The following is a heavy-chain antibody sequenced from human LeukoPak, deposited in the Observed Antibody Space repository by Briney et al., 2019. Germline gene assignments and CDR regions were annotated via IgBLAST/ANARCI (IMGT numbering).Heavy chain of an antibody. CDR3: ARVVNYYDSSGYYYYFDY. J-gene: IGHJ4*02. D-gene: IGHD3-22*01. Sequence: GGSLRLSCAASGFTFSSYTMNWVRQAPGKGLEWVSSISSSSSSYIYYADSVKGRFTISRDNAKNSLYLQMNSLRAEDTAVYYCARVVNYYDSSGYYYYFDYWGQGTLVTVSS. CDR1: GFTFSSYT. V-gene: IGHV3-21*01. CDR2: ISSSSSSYI.